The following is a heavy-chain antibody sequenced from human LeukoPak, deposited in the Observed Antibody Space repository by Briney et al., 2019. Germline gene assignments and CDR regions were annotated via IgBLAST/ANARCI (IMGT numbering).Heavy chain of an antibody. CDR1: GGSFSGYY. Sequence: SETLSLTCAVYGGSFSGYYWSWIRQPPAKGLEWVGEINHSGSTNYNPSLKSRVTISVDTSKNQFSLKLSSVTAADTAVYYCARVDYVRGSYRYTSNFDYWGQGTLVTVSS. V-gene: IGHV4-34*01. CDR3: ARVDYVRGSYRYTSNFDY. D-gene: IGHD3-16*02. CDR2: INHSGST. J-gene: IGHJ4*02.